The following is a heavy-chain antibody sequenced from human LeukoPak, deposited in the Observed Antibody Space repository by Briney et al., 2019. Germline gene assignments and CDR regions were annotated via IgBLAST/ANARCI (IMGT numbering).Heavy chain of an antibody. J-gene: IGHJ6*02. CDR3: AKMVGGYCSGGSCYYYGMDV. Sequence: GASLRLSCAASGFTFSSYAMSWVHQAPGKGLEWVSAISGSGGSTYYADSVKGRFTISRDNSKNTLYLQMNSLRAEDTAVYYCAKMVGGYCSGGSCYYYGMDVWGQGTTVTVSS. CDR2: ISGSGGST. CDR1: GFTFSSYA. V-gene: IGHV3-23*01. D-gene: IGHD2-15*01.